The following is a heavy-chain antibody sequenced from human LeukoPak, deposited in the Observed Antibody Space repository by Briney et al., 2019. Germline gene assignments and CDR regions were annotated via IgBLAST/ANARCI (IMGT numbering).Heavy chain of an antibody. CDR3: ARGAYSGYPLGFYFDS. V-gene: IGHV3-30-3*01. CDR1: GFTFSSYA. CDR2: ISYDGSNK. D-gene: IGHD6-25*01. Sequence: HPGGSLRLSCAASGFTFSSYAMHWVRQAPGKGLEWVAVISYDGSNKYYADSVKGRLTVSRDNSKNTLYLQMNSLRPEDTSVFFCARGAYSGYPLGFYFDSWGQGILVTVSS. J-gene: IGHJ4*02.